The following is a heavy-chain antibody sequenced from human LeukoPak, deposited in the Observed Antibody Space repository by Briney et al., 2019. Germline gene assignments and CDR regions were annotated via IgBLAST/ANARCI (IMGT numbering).Heavy chain of an antibody. CDR2: IWYDGSNK. CDR1: GFTFSSYG. V-gene: IGHV3-33*08. J-gene: IGHJ4*02. D-gene: IGHD2-2*01. Sequence: GGSLRLSCAASGFTFSSYGMHWVRQAPGKGLEWVAVIWYDGSNKYYADSVKGRFTISRDNSKNTLYLQMDSLRAEDTAVYYCANGYCSSTSCSSFDYWGQGTLVTVSS. CDR3: ANGYCSSTSCSSFDY.